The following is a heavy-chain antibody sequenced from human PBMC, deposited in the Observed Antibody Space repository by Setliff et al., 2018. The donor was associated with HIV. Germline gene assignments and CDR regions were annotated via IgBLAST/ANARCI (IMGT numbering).Heavy chain of an antibody. CDR1: GFTFSEYN. J-gene: IGHJ4*02. CDR3: AKAWGSGYPSFESALMFDV. V-gene: IGHV3-48*02. D-gene: IGHD3-16*01. Sequence: PGGSLRLSCAASGFTFSEYNMNWVRQAPGKGLEWLSDISRSGSIHYADSVKGRFTISRDNAKTSLHLQMNSLRDEDTATYYCAKAWGSGYPSFESALMFDVWGQGTLVTVSS. CDR2: ISRSGSI.